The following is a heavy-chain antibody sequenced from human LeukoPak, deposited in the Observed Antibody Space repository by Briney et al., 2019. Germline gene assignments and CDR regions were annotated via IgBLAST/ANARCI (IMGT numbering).Heavy chain of an antibody. V-gene: IGHV4-39*01. CDR2: IYYSRST. CDR1: GGSISSSSYY. Sequence: PSETLSLTCTVSGGSISSSSYYWGWIRQPPGKGLEWIGSIYYSRSTYYNPSLKSRVTISVDTSKNQFSLKLSSVTAADTAVYYCARVQYYYDSSGYYSGYYYYMDVWGKGTTVTVSS. J-gene: IGHJ6*03. CDR3: ARVQYYYDSSGYYSGYYYYMDV. D-gene: IGHD3-22*01.